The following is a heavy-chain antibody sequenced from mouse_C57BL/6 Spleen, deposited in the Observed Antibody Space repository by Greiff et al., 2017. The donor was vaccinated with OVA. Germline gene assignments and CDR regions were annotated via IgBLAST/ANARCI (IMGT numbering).Heavy chain of an antibody. V-gene: IGHV1-59*01. D-gene: IGHD1-1*01. Sequence: QVQLKQPGAELVRPGTSVKLSCKASGYTFTSYWMHWVKQRPGQGLEWIGVIDPSDSYTNYNQKFKGKATLTVDTSSSTAYMQLSSLTSEDSAVYYCARYDGSSYDYAMDYWGQGTSVTVSS. CDR1: GYTFTSYW. CDR2: IDPSDSYT. CDR3: ARYDGSSYDYAMDY. J-gene: IGHJ4*01.